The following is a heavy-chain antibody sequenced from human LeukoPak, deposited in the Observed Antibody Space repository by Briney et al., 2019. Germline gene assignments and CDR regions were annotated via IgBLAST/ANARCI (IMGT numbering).Heavy chain of an antibody. CDR3: ARGGYYGSGNDFRFDP. D-gene: IGHD3-10*01. CDR1: GGSFSVHY. Sequence: PSETLSLTCAVSGGSFSVHYWSWIRQPPGKGLEWIGYIYYSGSTNYKPSLKSRVTISVDTSKNQFSLKLSSVTAADTAVYYCARGGYYGSGNDFRFDPWGQGTLVTVSS. J-gene: IGHJ5*02. CDR2: IYYSGST. V-gene: IGHV4-59*11.